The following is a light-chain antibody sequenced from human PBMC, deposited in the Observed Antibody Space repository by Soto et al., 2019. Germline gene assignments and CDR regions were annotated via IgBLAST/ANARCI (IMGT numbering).Light chain of an antibody. Sequence: QSALTQPPSASGSPGQSVTISCTGTSSDVGGYNSVSWYQHHPGKAPKLMIYEVSKRPSGVPDRFSGSKSANTASRTVSGLQADDEADYYCSSYAGSNNYVFGTGTKLTVL. CDR3: SSYAGSNNYV. CDR2: EVS. J-gene: IGLJ1*01. CDR1: SSDVGGYNS. V-gene: IGLV2-8*01.